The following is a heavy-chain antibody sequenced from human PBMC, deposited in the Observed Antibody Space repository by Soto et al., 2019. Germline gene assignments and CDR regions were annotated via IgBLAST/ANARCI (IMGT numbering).Heavy chain of an antibody. D-gene: IGHD3-22*01. CDR3: ARDLLGYYDSSGYQIFDY. CDR2: IIPIFGTA. V-gene: IGHV1-69*06. Sequence: SVKVSCKASGGTFSSYAISWVRQAPGQGLEWMGGIIPIFGTANYAQKFQGRVTITADKSTSTAYMELSSLRSEDTVVYYCARDLLGYYDSSGYQIFDYWGQGTLVTVSS. J-gene: IGHJ4*02. CDR1: GGTFSSYA.